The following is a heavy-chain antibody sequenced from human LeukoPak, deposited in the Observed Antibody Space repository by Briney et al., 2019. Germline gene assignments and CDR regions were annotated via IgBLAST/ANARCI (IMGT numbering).Heavy chain of an antibody. D-gene: IGHD3-22*01. J-gene: IGHJ4*02. Sequence: GGSLRLSCAASGFTFSSDGMLWVRQAPGKGLEWLAVIWYDGSNKYYADSVKGRFTISRDDSKNTLYLQMNSLRAEDTAVYYCARDQYYDSSGYHYYFDYWGQGTLVTVSS. V-gene: IGHV3-33*01. CDR1: GFTFSSDG. CDR3: ARDQYYDSSGYHYYFDY. CDR2: IWYDGSNK.